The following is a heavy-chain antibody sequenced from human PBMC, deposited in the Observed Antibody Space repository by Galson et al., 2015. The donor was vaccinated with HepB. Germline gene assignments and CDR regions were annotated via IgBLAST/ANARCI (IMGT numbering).Heavy chain of an antibody. V-gene: IGHV3-15*01. Sequence: SLRLSCAASGFTFNNAWMNWVRQAPGKGLEWVGRIKSKAEDGTTIYAAPVRGRFTISRDNSKNTLYLQMNSLTTEDTAVYYCATSLGFGYGESTVAVDSWGQGTLVTVSS. CDR1: GFTFNNAW. CDR2: IKSKAEDGTT. D-gene: IGHD3-10*01. J-gene: IGHJ4*02. CDR3: ATSLGFGYGESTVAVDS.